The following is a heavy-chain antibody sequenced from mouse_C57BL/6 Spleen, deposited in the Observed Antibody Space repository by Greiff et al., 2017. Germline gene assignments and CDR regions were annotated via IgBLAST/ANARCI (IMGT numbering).Heavy chain of an antibody. D-gene: IGHD1-1*01. Sequence: EVQLQQSGPELVKPGASVKISCKASGYSFTGYYMNWVKQSPEKSLEWIGEINPSTGGTTYNQKFKAKATLTVDKSSSTAYMQLKSLTSEDSAVYYCARSGSSPDYWGQGTTLTVSS. J-gene: IGHJ2*01. CDR3: ARSGSSPDY. V-gene: IGHV1-42*01. CDR2: INPSTGGT. CDR1: GYSFTGYY.